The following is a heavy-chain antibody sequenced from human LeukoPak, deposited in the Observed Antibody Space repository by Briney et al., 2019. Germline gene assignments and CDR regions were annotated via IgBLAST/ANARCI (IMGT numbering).Heavy chain of an antibody. CDR1: GGSISSYY. CDR2: IYYSGST. V-gene: IGHV4-59*08. Sequence: SETLSLTCTVSGGSISSYYWSWIRQPPGKGLEWIGYIYYSGSTNYNPSLKSRVTISVDTSKNQFSLKLSSVTAADTAVYYCVRAGYSSGWSHFDYWGQGTLVTVSS. J-gene: IGHJ4*02. D-gene: IGHD6-19*01. CDR3: VRAGYSSGWSHFDY.